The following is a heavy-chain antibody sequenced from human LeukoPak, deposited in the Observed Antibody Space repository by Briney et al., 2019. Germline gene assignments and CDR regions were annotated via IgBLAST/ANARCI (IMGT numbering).Heavy chain of an antibody. CDR1: GFTFSNYN. CDR3: ARDFAREFTIDY. D-gene: IGHD3-10*01. J-gene: IGHJ4*02. CDR2: ISSSSNVI. V-gene: IGHV3-48*01. Sequence: GGSLRLSCAASGFTFSNYNMNWVRQPPGKGLQWVSYISSSSNVIYYADSVKGRFTISRDNAKDSLFLQMNSLRAEDTAVYYCARDFAREFTIDYWGQGTLVTVSS.